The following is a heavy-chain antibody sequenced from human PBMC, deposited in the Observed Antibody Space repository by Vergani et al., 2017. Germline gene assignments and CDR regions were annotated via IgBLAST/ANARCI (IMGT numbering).Heavy chain of an antibody. CDR2: IYYSGST. D-gene: IGHD6-19*01. CDR3: ARDREAVAGNLFDP. J-gene: IGHJ5*02. Sequence: QVQLQESGPGLVKPSETLSLTCTVSGGSISSFYWSWIRQPPGKGLEWIGYIYYSGSTNYNPSLKSRVTISVDTSKNQFSLKLSSVTAADTAVYYCARDREAVAGNLFDPWSQGTLVSVSS. CDR1: GGSISSFY. V-gene: IGHV4-59*01.